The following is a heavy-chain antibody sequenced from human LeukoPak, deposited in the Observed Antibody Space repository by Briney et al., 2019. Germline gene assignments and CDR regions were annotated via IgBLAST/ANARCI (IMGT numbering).Heavy chain of an antibody. CDR2: IYPGDSDT. CDR1: GYSFTSYW. D-gene: IGHD3-9*01. Sequence: HGESLKISCKGSGYSFTSYWIGWVRQMPGRGLEWMGIIYPGDSDTRYSPSFQGQVTISADKSFSTAYLQWSSLKASDTAMYYCARLSGDWLREFDFWGQGTLVTVSS. CDR3: ARLSGDWLREFDF. J-gene: IGHJ4*02. V-gene: IGHV5-51*01.